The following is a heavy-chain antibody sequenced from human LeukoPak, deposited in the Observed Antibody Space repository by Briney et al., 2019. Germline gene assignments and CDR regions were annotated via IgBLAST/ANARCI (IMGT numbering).Heavy chain of an antibody. J-gene: IGHJ4*02. CDR2: IYSGGST. Sequence: GGSLRLSCEASGFTVSGNHMSWVRQAPGKGLEWVSIIYSGGSTYYADSVKGRFTISRDNSKNTLYLQMNSLRAEDTAVYYCARDLYYYDSSGYNYWGQGTLVTVSS. V-gene: IGHV3-66*01. CDR1: GFTVSGNH. CDR3: ARDLYYYDSSGYNY. D-gene: IGHD3-22*01.